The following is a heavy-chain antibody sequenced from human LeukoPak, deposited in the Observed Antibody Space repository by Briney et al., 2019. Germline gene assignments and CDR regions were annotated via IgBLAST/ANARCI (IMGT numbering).Heavy chain of an antibody. V-gene: IGHV3-74*01. D-gene: IGHD2-15*01. CDR2: IKNDGSST. CDR1: GFTFSTYW. J-gene: IGHJ3*01. CDR3: ARALVAGVTLNAFDV. Sequence: GGSLRLSCAASGFTFSTYWMHWVRQAPGKGLVWVARIKNDGSSTNYADSVKGRFTISRDNAKKTLYVQMNSLRAEDTAVYYCARALVAGVTLNAFDVRGQGTMVTVSS.